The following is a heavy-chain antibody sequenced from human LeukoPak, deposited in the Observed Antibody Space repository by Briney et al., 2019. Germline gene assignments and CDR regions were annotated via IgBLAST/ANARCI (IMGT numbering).Heavy chain of an antibody. Sequence: SETLSLTCTVSGGCISSYYWSWIRQPPGKGLEWIGYIYYSGSTNYNPSLKSRVTISVDPSKHQFSLKLSSVTAADTAVYYCARTQYGGYVNYWGQGTLVTVSS. CDR1: GGCISSYY. CDR2: IYYSGST. J-gene: IGHJ4*02. CDR3: ARTQYGGYVNY. D-gene: IGHD4/OR15-4a*01. V-gene: IGHV4-59*08.